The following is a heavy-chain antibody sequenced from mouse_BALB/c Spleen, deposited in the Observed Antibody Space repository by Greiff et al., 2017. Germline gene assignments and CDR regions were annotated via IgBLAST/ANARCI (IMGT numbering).Heavy chain of an antibody. D-gene: IGHD2-4*01. Sequence: EVKLMESGGGLVQPGGSLRLSCATSGFTFSDFYMEWVRQPPGKRLEWIAASRNKANDYTTEDSASVKGRFIVSRDTSQSILYLQMNALRAEDTAIYYCARDAREIRTYNWYFDVWGAGTTVTVSA. CDR2: SRNKANDYTT. CDR1: GFTFSDFY. CDR3: ARDAREIRTYNWYFDV. J-gene: IGHJ1*01. V-gene: IGHV7-1*02.